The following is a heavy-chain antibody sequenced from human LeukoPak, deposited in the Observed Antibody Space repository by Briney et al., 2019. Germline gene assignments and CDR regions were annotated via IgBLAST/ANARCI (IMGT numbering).Heavy chain of an antibody. D-gene: IGHD4-23*01. CDR2: IYHSGST. Sequence: SGTLSLTCAVSGGSISSSNWWSWVRQPPGKGLEWIGEIYHSGSTNYNPSLKSRVTISVDTSKNQFSLKLRSVTAADTAVYYCARVLRWPNRAYFDYWGQGTLVTVSS. V-gene: IGHV4-4*02. CDR1: GGSISSSNW. CDR3: ARVLRWPNRAYFDY. J-gene: IGHJ4*02.